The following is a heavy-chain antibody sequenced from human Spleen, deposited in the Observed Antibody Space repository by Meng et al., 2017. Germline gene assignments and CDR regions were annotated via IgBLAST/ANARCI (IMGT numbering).Heavy chain of an antibody. Sequence: EAVPGLVMPPECRSPTCTSPGGCVSRARSNWSWIRQSPGKGLEWIGEINDSGSSNYNPSLKSRVTISVDTSKNQFSLKLSSVTAADTAVYYCAREAYSGNQYFDYWGQGSLVTVSS. CDR3: AREAYSGNQYFDY. D-gene: IGHD1-26*01. CDR1: GGCVSRARSN. CDR2: INDSGSS. V-gene: IGHV4-39*07. J-gene: IGHJ4*02.